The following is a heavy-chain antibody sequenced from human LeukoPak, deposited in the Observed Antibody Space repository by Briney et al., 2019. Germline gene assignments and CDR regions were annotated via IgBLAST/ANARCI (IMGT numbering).Heavy chain of an antibody. Sequence: PSETLSLTCTVSGGSISSGSYYWSWIRQPAGKGLEWIGRIYISGSTNYNTSLKSRVTISVDTSKNQFSLKLTSVTAADTAVYYCARDSWLLHIDFWGQGILVTVSS. CDR1: GGSISSGSYY. D-gene: IGHD5-12*01. J-gene: IGHJ4*02. CDR3: ARDSWLLHIDF. V-gene: IGHV4-61*02. CDR2: IYISGST.